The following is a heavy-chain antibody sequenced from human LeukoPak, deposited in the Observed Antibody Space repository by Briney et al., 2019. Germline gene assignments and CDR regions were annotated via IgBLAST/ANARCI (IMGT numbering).Heavy chain of an antibody. D-gene: IGHD1-1*01. CDR2: IYTSGST. Sequence: PSETLSLTCTVSGGSISSGSYYWSWIRQPAGKGLEWIGRIYTSGSTNYSPSLKSRVTISVDTSKNQFSLKLSSVTAADTAVYYCARGYLYYMDVWGKGTTVTVSS. V-gene: IGHV4-61*02. CDR1: GGSISSGSYY. J-gene: IGHJ6*03. CDR3: ARGYLYYMDV.